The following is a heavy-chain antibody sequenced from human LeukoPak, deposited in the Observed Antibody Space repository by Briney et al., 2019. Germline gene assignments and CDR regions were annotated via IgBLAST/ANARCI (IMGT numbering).Heavy chain of an antibody. CDR1: GFTFSDSY. CDR3: ARGPGVRIDY. Sequence: PGGSLRLSCAASGFTFSDSYMTWVRQAPGKGVEWVAYISGSGHDINYSESAKGRFTISRDNAKNSLYLQMNSLRAEDTAVYYCARGPGVRIDYWGQGTLVTVSS. D-gene: IGHD1-14*01. J-gene: IGHJ4*02. V-gene: IGHV3-11*04. CDR2: ISGSGHDI.